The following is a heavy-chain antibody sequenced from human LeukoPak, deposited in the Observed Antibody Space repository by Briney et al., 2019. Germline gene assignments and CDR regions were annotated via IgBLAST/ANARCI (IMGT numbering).Heavy chain of an antibody. D-gene: IGHD6-13*01. J-gene: IGHJ6*03. Sequence: ASVKVSCKASGYTFTGYGISWVRQAPGQGLEWMGWISAYNGNTNYAQKLQGRVTMTTDTSTSTAYMELRSLRSDDTAVYYCARVPGYSSSWYVTNYYYYYYMDVWGKGTTVTVSS. CDR3: ARVPGYSSSWYVTNYYYYYYMDV. CDR1: GYTFTGYG. V-gene: IGHV1-18*01. CDR2: ISAYNGNT.